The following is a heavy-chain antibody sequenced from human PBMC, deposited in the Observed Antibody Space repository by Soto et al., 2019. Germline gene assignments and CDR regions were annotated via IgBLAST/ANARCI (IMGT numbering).Heavy chain of an antibody. CDR2: ISHDGSEK. J-gene: IGHJ5*02. CDR3: AKLVGGVKAIGAPGDWLDP. Sequence: QVQLVESGGGVVQPGDSLRLSCAASGFMFSGYGRHWIRQAPGKGLEWVAVISHDGSEKYYGDSVKGRCTVSRDNSNNTLFLKIDSLRAEDTAVYYCAKLVGGVKAIGAPGDWLDPWGQGTLVTVSS. D-gene: IGHD3-3*01. V-gene: IGHV3-30*18. CDR1: GFMFSGYG.